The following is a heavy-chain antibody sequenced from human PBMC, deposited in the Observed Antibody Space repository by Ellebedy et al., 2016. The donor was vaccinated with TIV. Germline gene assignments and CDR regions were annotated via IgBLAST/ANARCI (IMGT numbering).Heavy chain of an antibody. CDR3: ARDRGVRWLDS. CDR2: IRSDGSNK. Sequence: GESLKISCVASGLIFSSHGMHWVRQAPGKGLEWVAFIRSDGSNKYYRDSVKGRFTISRDGSKNTLYLQMNSLRVEDTAVYYCARDRGVRWLDSWGQGTLVIVSP. CDR1: GLIFSSHG. D-gene: IGHD2-8*01. V-gene: IGHV3-30*02. J-gene: IGHJ5*01.